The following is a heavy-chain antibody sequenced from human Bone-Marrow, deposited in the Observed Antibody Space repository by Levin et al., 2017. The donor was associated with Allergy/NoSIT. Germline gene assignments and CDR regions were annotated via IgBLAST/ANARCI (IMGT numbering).Heavy chain of an antibody. CDR3: ARGYDYGDYAEAEDFYYGLDV. CDR2: IKEDGSDK. J-gene: IGHJ6*02. V-gene: IGHV3-7*01. CDR1: GFSFSTYW. D-gene: IGHD4-17*01. Sequence: GGSLRLSCVASGFSFSTYWMSWVRKAPGKGLEWVANIKEDGSDKYYVDSVKGRVTVSRDNAKNSLYLQMNSLRAEDTAVYYCARGYDYGDYAEAEDFYYGLDVWGQGTTVTVS.